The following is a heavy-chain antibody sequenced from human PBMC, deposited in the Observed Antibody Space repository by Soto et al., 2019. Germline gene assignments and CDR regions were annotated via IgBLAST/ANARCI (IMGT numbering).Heavy chain of an antibody. Sequence: EVHLVESGGGLVEPGGSLRLSCAASGFTFSNAWMNWVREAPGKGLEWVGRIKSKTDGGTTDHAAPVKGRFTISRDDSKNMVYLQMTSLKTEDTAVYYCSTALWPDGEGYFQHWGQGTLVNVSS. J-gene: IGHJ1*01. V-gene: IGHV3-15*01. D-gene: IGHD3-10*01. CDR2: IKSKTDGGTT. CDR3: STALWPDGEGYFQH. CDR1: GFTFSNAW.